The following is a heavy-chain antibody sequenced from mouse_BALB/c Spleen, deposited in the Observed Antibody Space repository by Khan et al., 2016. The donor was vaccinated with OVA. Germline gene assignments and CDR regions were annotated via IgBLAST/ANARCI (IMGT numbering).Heavy chain of an antibody. J-gene: IGHJ3*01. CDR1: GDSITSGY. V-gene: IGHV3-8*02. Sequence: EVQLQESGPSLVKPSQTLSLTCSVTGDSITSGYWSWIRNFPGNKLEYMGYMIYTGYTYYNPSLKSRISITRHTSKNQYYLQLNSVTTEDTATYYCARSTYRYAFAYWGQGTLVTVSA. CDR2: MIYTGYT. CDR3: ARSTYRYAFAY. D-gene: IGHD2-14*01.